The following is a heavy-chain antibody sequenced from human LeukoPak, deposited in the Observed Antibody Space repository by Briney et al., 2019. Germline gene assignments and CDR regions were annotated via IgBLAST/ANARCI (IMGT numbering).Heavy chain of an antibody. J-gene: IGHJ1*01. V-gene: IGHV3-NL1*01. CDR2: IYSGGST. D-gene: IGHD1-26*01. CDR3: ARANSGSHSYFQH. CDR1: GFTFSSYG. Sequence: GGSLRLSCAASGFTFSSYGMHWVRQAPGKGLEWVSIIYSGGSTYYADSVKGRFTISRDNSKNTLYLQMDSLRAEDTAVYYCARANSGSHSYFQHWGQGTLVTVSS.